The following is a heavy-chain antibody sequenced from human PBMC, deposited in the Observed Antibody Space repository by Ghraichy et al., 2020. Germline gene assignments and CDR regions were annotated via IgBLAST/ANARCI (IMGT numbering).Heavy chain of an antibody. Sequence: ETLSLTCTVSGDSINTRSNYWVWIRQPPGKGLEWIGSIYYSGNTYYNPSLKSRVTISIDTSKNQFSLKLSSVTAADTAVYYCARQVGHCSGGRFYSFEYWGQGTLVTVSS. CDR3: ARQVGHCSGGRFYSFEY. CDR1: GDSINTRSNY. J-gene: IGHJ4*02. V-gene: IGHV4-39*01. D-gene: IGHD2-15*01. CDR2: IYYSGNT.